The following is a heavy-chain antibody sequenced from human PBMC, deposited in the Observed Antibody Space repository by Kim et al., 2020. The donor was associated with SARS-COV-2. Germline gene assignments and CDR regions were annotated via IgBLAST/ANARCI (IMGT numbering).Heavy chain of an antibody. CDR2: IYSGGST. J-gene: IGHJ6*02. CDR1: GFTVSSNY. D-gene: IGHD2-2*02. CDR3: ARGGAGDQLPYRDYYYYGMDV. Sequence: GGSLRLSCAASGFTVSSNYMSWVRQAPGKGLEWVSVIYSGGSTYYADSVKGRFTISRHNSKNTLYLQMNSLRAEDTAVYYCARGGAGDQLPYRDYYYYGMDVWGQGTTVTVSS. V-gene: IGHV3-53*04.